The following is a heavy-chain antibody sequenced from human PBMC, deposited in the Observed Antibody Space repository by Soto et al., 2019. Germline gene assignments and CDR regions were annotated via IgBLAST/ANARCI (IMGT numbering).Heavy chain of an antibody. CDR3: ARVPTP. V-gene: IGHV4-30-2*01. CDR2: IYHGGCT. Sequence: QLQLQESGSGLVKPSQTLSLTCAVSGGSISSGGYSWSWIRQPPGKGLEWIGYIYHGGCTYYDPSFRSRVTIYGERSKKLFSLKLSSLTAADTAGYYCARVPTPWGQGTLVPVSS. J-gene: IGHJ4*02. CDR1: GGSISSGGYS.